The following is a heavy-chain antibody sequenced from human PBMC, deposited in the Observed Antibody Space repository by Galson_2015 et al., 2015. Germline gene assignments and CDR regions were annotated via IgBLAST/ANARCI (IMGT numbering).Heavy chain of an antibody. CDR2: IYYSGST. J-gene: IGHJ4*02. Sequence: LSLTCTVSGGSISSSSYYWGWIRQPPGKGLEWIGSIYYSGSTYYNPSLQSRVTIIVDTSKNQFSLRLSSLTAADMAVYYCARHDYGSFPFDYWGQGTLVTVSS. D-gene: IGHD4-17*01. CDR3: ARHDYGSFPFDY. V-gene: IGHV4-39*01. CDR1: GGSISSSSYY.